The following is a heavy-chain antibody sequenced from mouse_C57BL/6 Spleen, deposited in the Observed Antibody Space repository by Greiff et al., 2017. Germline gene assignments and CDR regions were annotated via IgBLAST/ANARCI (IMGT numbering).Heavy chain of an antibody. Sequence: QVQLQQPGAELVKPGASVKLSCKASGYTFTSYWMHWVKQRPGRGLEWIGRIDPNSGGTKYNEKFKSKATLTVDKPSSTAYMQLSSLTSADSAVXYCARGGPSTVVASYYAMDYWGQGTSVTVSS. CDR2: IDPNSGGT. V-gene: IGHV1-72*01. CDR3: ARGGPSTVVASYYAMDY. J-gene: IGHJ4*01. CDR1: GYTFTSYW. D-gene: IGHD2-2*01.